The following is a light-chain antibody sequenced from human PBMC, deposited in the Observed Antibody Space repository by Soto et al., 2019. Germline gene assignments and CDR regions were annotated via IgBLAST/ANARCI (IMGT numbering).Light chain of an antibody. V-gene: IGKV3-20*01. J-gene: IGKJ1*01. CDR2: GAF. CDR3: QQYGSSPWT. Sequence: VLTQSSGTLSLSPGERATLSCRASQSVSSDYFAWYQQKPGQAPRLLIYGAFRRATGIPDRISGSGSGTDFTLSISRLEPEDSAVYYCQQYGSSPWTFGQGTKVEIK. CDR1: QSVSSDY.